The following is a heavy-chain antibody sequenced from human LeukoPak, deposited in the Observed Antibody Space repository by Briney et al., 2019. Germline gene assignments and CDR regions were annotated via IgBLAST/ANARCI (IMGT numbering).Heavy chain of an antibody. D-gene: IGHD6-19*01. J-gene: IGHJ4*02. CDR3: TRVIVAVPGHFDYFDF. Sequence: GGSLRLSCEASGFTFRNYYMRWIRQAPGKGLECVANINEDGSNKWHLGSVRGRFTVSRDNARNSLYLQMNSLRVEDSAVYYCTRVIVAVPGHFDYFDFWGQGALVTVSP. V-gene: IGHV3-7*01. CDR1: GFTFRNYY. CDR2: INEDGSNK.